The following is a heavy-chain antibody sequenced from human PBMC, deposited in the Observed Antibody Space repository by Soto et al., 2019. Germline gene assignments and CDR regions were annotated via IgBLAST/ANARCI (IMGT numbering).Heavy chain of an antibody. V-gene: IGHV1-2*02. Sequence: QAQLEQSGPEVKRPGASLMVSCKASGYTFTDFYIHWVRQAPGQGLEWMGWVNPKSGGTFYAQRFPGRVTMTRDASVTTAFLVVNRVRTDATAVYFCARDPMVRMVPHSYGMDVWGQATTVTVS. CDR2: VNPKSGGT. CDR1: GYTFTDFY. CDR3: ARDPMVRMVPHSYGMDV. D-gene: IGHD3-10*01. J-gene: IGHJ6*02.